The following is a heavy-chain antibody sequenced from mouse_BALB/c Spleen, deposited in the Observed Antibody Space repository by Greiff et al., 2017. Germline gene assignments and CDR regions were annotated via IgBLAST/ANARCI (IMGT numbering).Heavy chain of an antibody. CDR2: IWGDGST. J-gene: IGHJ2*01. Sequence: VQLQESGPGLVAPSQSLSTTCTVSGFSLTGYGVNWVRQPPGKGLEWLGMIWGDGSTDYNSALKSRLSISKDNTKSQVFLKMNSLQTDDTARYYCARDTTAFGFDYWGQGTTLTVSS. D-gene: IGHD1-2*01. CDR3: ARDTTAFGFDY. V-gene: IGHV2-6-7*01. CDR1: GFSLTGYG.